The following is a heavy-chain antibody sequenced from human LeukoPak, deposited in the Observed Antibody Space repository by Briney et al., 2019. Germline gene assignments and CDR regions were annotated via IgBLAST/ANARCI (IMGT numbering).Heavy chain of an antibody. CDR2: IYYSGST. Sequence: SETLSLTCTVSGGSISSYCWSWIRQPPGKGLEWIGYIYYSGSTNYNPSLKSRVTISVDTSKNQFSLKLSSVTAADTAVYYCARGCSTDAFDIWGQGTMVTVSS. CDR3: ARGCSTDAFDI. J-gene: IGHJ3*02. CDR1: GGSISSYC. D-gene: IGHD3-10*02. V-gene: IGHV4-59*01.